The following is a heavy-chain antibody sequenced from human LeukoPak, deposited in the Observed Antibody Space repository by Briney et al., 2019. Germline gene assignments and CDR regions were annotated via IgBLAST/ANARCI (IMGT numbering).Heavy chain of an antibody. CDR3: ARDGTQRGYSYAFDI. CDR2: IYYSGST. J-gene: IGHJ3*02. Sequence: SETLSLTCTVSGGSISSGDYYWSWIRQPPGKGLEWIGYIYYSGSTYYNPSLKSRVPISVDTSKTQFSLQLSSVTAADTAVYYCARDGTQRGYSYAFDIWGQGTMVTVSS. V-gene: IGHV4-30-4*08. CDR1: GGSISSGDYY. D-gene: IGHD5-18*01.